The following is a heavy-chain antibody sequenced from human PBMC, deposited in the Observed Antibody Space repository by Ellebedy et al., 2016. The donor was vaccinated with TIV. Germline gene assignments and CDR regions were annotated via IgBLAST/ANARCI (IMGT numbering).Heavy chain of an antibody. CDR1: GYTFATYA. V-gene: IGHV1-3*01. D-gene: IGHD5/OR15-5a*01. CDR3: ARLFKINHGMDV. Sequence: AASVKVSCKASGYTFATYAMHWVRQAPGQRLEWMGWINAGNGNTKYSQKFQGRVTMTTDTSTSTAYMELRSLRSDDTAVYYCARLFKINHGMDVWGQGTTVAVSS. J-gene: IGHJ6*02. CDR2: INAGNGNT.